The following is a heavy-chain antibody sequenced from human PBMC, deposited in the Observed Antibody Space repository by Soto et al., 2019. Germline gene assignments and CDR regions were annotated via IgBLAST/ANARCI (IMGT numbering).Heavy chain of an antibody. CDR2: IWYDGSNK. CDR3: ARESVGWFDP. Sequence: QVQLVESGGGVVQPGRSLRLSCAASGLTFNSYGMHWVRQAPGKGLEWVAAIWYDGSNKYYADSVKGRFTISRDNSKNTLYLEMNSLRAEDKAVYYCARESVGWFDPWGQGTLVTVSS. V-gene: IGHV3-33*01. J-gene: IGHJ5*02. CDR1: GLTFNSYG.